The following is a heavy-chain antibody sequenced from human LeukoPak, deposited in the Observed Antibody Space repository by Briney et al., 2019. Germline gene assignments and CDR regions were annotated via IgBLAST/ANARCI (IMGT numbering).Heavy chain of an antibody. D-gene: IGHD3-3*01. Sequence: SETLSLTCAVYGGSFSGYYWSWIRQPPGKGLEWIGSIYNPSLKSRVTISVDTSKNQFSLRLSSVTAADTAVYYCQSRYLEWLLEYWGQGTLVTVSS. CDR3: QSRYLEWLLEY. J-gene: IGHJ4*02. V-gene: IGHV4-59*05. CDR1: GGSFSGYY. CDR2: S.